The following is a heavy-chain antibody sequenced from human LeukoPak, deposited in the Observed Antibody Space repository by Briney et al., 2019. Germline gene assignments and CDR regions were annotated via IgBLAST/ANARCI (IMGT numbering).Heavy chain of an antibody. CDR1: GGTFSSYA. V-gene: IGHV1-69*13. D-gene: IGHD1-26*01. J-gene: IGHJ4*02. Sequence: SVKVSCKASGGTFSSYAISWVRQALGQGLEWMGGIIPIFGTANYAQKFQGRVTITADESTSTAYMELSSLRSEDTAVYYCARDSGGSYYFDYWGQGTLVTVSS. CDR2: IIPIFGTA. CDR3: ARDSGGSYYFDY.